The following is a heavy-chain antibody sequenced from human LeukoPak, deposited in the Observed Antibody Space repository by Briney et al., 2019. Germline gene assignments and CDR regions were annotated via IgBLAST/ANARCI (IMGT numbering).Heavy chain of an antibody. V-gene: IGHV1-69*05. CDR1: GGTFSSYA. J-gene: IGHJ4*02. Sequence: SVKVSCKASGGTFSSYAISWVRQAPGQGLEWMGGVIPIFGTANYAQKFQGRVTITTDESTSTAYMELSSLRSEDTAVYYCASMVVAATKRAGYFDYWGQGNLVTVSS. D-gene: IGHD2-15*01. CDR2: VIPIFGTA. CDR3: ASMVVAATKRAGYFDY.